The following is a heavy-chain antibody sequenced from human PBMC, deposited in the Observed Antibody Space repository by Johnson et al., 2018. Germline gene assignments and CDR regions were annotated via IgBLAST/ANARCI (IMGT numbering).Heavy chain of an antibody. Sequence: VQLVESGGGLVQPGGSLRLSCAASGFTFSSYSMNWVRQAPGKGLEWVSYISSSSSTIYYADSVKGGFTIPRDNAKNSLYLQMNSLRDEDTAVYYCARSVGAAGTVPFGYYGMDVWGQGTTVTVSS. V-gene: IGHV3-48*02. J-gene: IGHJ6*02. CDR2: ISSSSSTI. CDR3: ARSVGAAGTVPFGYYGMDV. D-gene: IGHD6-13*01. CDR1: GFTFSSYS.